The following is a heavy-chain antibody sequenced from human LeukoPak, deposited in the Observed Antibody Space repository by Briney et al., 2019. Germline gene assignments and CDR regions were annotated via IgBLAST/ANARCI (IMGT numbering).Heavy chain of an antibody. CDR2: IKNDGSST. V-gene: IGHV3-74*01. D-gene: IGHD2-15*01. Sequence: PGGSLRLSCAASGFSFSSYWMHWVRQAPGKGLVWVAHIKNDGSSTNYADSVEGRFTISRDNAKKTLYVQMNSLRAEDTAVYYCARALVAGVTLNAFDIWGQGTMVTVSS. CDR3: ARALVAGVTLNAFDI. J-gene: IGHJ3*02. CDR1: GFSFSSYW.